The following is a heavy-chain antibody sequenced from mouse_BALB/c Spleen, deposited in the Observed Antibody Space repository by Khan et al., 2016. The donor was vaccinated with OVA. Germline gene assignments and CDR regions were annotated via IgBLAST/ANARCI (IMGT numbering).Heavy chain of an antibody. CDR1: GYSITSGYA. D-gene: IGHD1-1*01. J-gene: IGHJ2*01. CDR3: ARGNYYGYYVDY. V-gene: IGHV3-2*02. CDR2: ISYSGVT. Sequence: EVQLQESGPGLVKPSQSLSLTCTVTGYSITSGYAWNWIRQFPGNKLEWMGYISYSGVTSYTPSLKSRISITRDTSKNQFFLQLNSVTTEDTATXYGARGNYYGYYVDYWGQGTTLTVSS.